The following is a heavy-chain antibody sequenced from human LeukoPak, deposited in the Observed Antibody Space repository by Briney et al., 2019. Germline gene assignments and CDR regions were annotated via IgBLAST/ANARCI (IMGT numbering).Heavy chain of an antibody. CDR3: VRDPDALEY. J-gene: IGHJ4*02. Sequence: GGSLRLSCATSGFTFSSYSMNWVRQAPGKGLEWVSYIRSSGDMIYYADSVKGRFTISRDNAKNSVYLQMNSLRDEDTAVYYCVRDPDALEYWGQGTQVTVSS. CDR2: IRSSGDMI. CDR1: GFTFSSYS. V-gene: IGHV3-48*02.